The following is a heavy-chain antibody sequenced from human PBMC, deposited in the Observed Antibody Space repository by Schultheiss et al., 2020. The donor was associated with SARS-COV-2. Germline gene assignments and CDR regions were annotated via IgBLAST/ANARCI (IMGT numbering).Heavy chain of an antibody. Sequence: GESLKISCAASGFTFSNYAVSWVRQAAGKGLEWVSVISGVVSGDGSTTNYADSVKGRFTISRDNSKNMLYLQMNSLRAEDTAIYYCAKSRIMATYYYYGMDVWGQGTTVTVSS. V-gene: IGHV3-23*01. J-gene: IGHJ6*02. CDR2: ISGVVSGDGSTT. CDR3: AKSRIMATYYYYGMDV. D-gene: IGHD2-8*01. CDR1: GFTFSNYA.